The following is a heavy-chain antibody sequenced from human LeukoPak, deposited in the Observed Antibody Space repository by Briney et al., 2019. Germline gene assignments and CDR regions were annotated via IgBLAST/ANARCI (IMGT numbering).Heavy chain of an antibody. CDR2: INHSGST. CDR3: ARALPQKLLWFGDPRQKYNWFDP. D-gene: IGHD3-10*01. V-gene: IGHV4-34*01. J-gene: IGHJ5*02. Sequence: SETLSLTCAVYGGSFSGYYWSWIRQPPGKGLEWIGEINHSGSTNYNPSLKSRVTISVDTSKSQFSLKLSSVTAADTAVYYCARALPQKLLWFGDPRQKYNWFDPWGQGTLVTVSS. CDR1: GGSFSGYY.